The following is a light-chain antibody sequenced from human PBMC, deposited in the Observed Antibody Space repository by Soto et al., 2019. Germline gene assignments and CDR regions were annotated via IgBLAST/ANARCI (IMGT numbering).Light chain of an antibody. J-gene: IGKJ5*01. V-gene: IGKV1-17*03. Sequence: IQMTQSPSARTASVGDRVTITSRASQGISNLLAWFQQKPGKVPKRLIFAASSLQSGVPSRFSGSGSGTEFTLTSSSRLPADFLIYYCLQHGTFPRTFGQGTRLEIK. CDR1: QGISNL. CDR3: LQHGTFPRT. CDR2: AAS.